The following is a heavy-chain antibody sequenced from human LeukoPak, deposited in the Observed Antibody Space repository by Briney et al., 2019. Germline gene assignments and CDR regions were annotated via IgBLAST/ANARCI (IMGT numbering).Heavy chain of an antibody. CDR2: IYSGGST. D-gene: IGHD3-22*01. Sequence: GGSLRLSCAASGFTVSSNYMSWVRQAPGKGLEWVSVIYSGGSTYYADSVKGRFTISRDNSKNTLYLQMNSLRAEDTAVYYCARQKSYYYDSSGYYYPGAFDYWGQGTLVTVSS. J-gene: IGHJ4*02. V-gene: IGHV3-53*01. CDR1: GFTVSSNY. CDR3: ARQKSYYYDSSGYYYPGAFDY.